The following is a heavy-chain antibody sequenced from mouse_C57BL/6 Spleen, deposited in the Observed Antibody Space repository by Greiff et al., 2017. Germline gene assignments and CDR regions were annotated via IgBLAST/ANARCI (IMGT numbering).Heavy chain of an antibody. CDR1: GYAFSSSW. Sequence: QVQLQQSGPELVKPGASVKISCKASGYAFSSSWMNWVKQRPGKGLEWIGRIYPGDGDTNYNGKFKGKATLTADKSSSTAYMQLSSLTSEDSAVYFCARGDCYDSNPLYYFDYWGQGTTLTVSS. CDR2: IYPGDGDT. V-gene: IGHV1-82*01. CDR3: ARGDCYDSNPLYYFDY. D-gene: IGHD2-5*01. J-gene: IGHJ2*01.